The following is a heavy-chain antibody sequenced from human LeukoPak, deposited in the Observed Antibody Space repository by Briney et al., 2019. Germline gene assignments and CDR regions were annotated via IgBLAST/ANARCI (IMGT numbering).Heavy chain of an antibody. CDR2: IYYSGST. D-gene: IGHD6-19*01. Sequence: SETLSLTCTVSGGSISSSSYYWGWIRQPPGKGLEWIGSIYYSGSTYYNPSLKSRVTISVDTSKNQFSLKLSSVTAADTAVHYCARQSSGWYVGVDYWGQGTLVTVSS. V-gene: IGHV4-39*01. CDR3: ARQSSGWYVGVDY. J-gene: IGHJ4*02. CDR1: GGSISSSSYY.